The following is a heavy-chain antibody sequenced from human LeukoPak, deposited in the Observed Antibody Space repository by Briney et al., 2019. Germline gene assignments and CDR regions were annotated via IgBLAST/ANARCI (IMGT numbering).Heavy chain of an antibody. CDR1: GYTFTSYG. CDR3: ARSNGDYGSDAAFDI. CDR2: ISAYNGNT. Sequence: ASVKVSCKASGYTFTSYGISWVRQAPGQGLEWMGWISAYNGNTNYAQKLQGRVTMTTDTPTSTAYMELRSLRSDDTAVYYCARSNGDYGSDAAFDIWGQGTMVTVSS. V-gene: IGHV1-18*01. J-gene: IGHJ3*02. D-gene: IGHD4-17*01.